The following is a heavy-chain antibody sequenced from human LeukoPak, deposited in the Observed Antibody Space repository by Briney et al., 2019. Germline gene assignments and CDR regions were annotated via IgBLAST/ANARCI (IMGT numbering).Heavy chain of an antibody. D-gene: IGHD6-13*01. J-gene: IGHJ4*02. Sequence: GGSLRLSCAASGFTFTSYGISWVRQAPGQGLEWMGWISAYNGNTNYAQKLQGRVTMTTDTSTSTAYMELRSLRSDDTAVYYCARDRRAIAAAAIPDYWGQGTLVTVSS. CDR1: GFTFTSYG. V-gene: IGHV1-18*01. CDR2: ISAYNGNT. CDR3: ARDRRAIAAAAIPDY.